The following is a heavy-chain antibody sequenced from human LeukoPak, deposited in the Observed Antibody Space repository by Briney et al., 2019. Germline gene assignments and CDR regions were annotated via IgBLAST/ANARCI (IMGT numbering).Heavy chain of an antibody. CDR3: ARDPAYGDSYNWFDP. CDR1: GGTFISYA. Sequence: SVKVSCKASGGTFISYAISWVRQAPGQGLEWMGGIIPIFGTANYAQKFRGRVTITADESTSTAYMELSSLRSEDTAVYYCARDPAYGDSYNWFDPWGQGTLVTVSS. D-gene: IGHD4-17*01. CDR2: IIPIFGTA. J-gene: IGHJ5*02. V-gene: IGHV1-69*13.